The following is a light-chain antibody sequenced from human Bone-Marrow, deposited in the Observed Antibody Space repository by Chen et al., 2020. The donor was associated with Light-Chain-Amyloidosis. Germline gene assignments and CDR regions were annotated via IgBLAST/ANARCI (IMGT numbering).Light chain of an antibody. CDR2: AAS. J-gene: IGKJ4*01. CDR3: QQLYTYPLT. V-gene: IGKV1-9*01. CDR1: QGIYSH. Sequence: DIQLTQSPSVLSASVGDRVTITCRASQGIYSHLAWYQQKPGKAPKLLINAASTLQRGVPSRFSGSGSWSQFTLTISSLQPEDFATYYCQQLYTYPLTFGGGTKVVFK.